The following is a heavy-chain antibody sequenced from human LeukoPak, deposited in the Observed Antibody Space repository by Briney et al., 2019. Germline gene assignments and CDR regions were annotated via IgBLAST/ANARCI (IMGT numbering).Heavy chain of an antibody. J-gene: IGHJ5*02. CDR2: INPNSGGT. Sequence: GASVKVSCKASGYTFTGYYMHWVRQAPGQGLEWMGWINPNSGGTNYAQKFQGRVTMTRDTSISTAYMELSRLRSDDTAVYYCARDSENGYCSSTSCWVNWFDPWGQGTLVTVSS. CDR1: GYTFTGYY. V-gene: IGHV1-2*02. CDR3: ARDSENGYCSSTSCWVNWFDP. D-gene: IGHD2-2*03.